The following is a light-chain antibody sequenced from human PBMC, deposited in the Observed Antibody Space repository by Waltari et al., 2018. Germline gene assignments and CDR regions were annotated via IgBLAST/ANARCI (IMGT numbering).Light chain of an antibody. V-gene: IGLV2-14*03. CDR2: DVS. CDR3: SSYTSSSTPLCV. Sequence: QSALTQPASVSGSPGPSITLSCTGTSSDVGGYNYVSWYQQHPGKAPKLMIYDVSNRPSGVSNRFSGSKSGNTASLTISGLQAEDEADYYCSSYTSSSTPLCVFGTGTKVTVL. J-gene: IGLJ1*01. CDR1: SSDVGGYNY.